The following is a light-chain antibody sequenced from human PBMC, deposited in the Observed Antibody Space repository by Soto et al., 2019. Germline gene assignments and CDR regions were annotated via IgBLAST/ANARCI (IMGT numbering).Light chain of an antibody. V-gene: IGKV3-15*01. CDR2: YAS. CDR3: QQYNDWPPIT. Sequence: EIMMTQSPVTLSVSPGERATLSCRASQSVSYNLAWYQQKPGQAPRLLIYYASTRATGIPARFSGSGSGTEFTLTISSLQSEDFALYYCQQYNDWPPITFGQGTRLEIK. CDR1: QSVSYN. J-gene: IGKJ5*01.